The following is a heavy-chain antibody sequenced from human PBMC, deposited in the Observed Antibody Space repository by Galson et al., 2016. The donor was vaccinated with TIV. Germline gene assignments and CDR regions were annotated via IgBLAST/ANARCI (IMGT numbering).Heavy chain of an antibody. CDR3: AKMDSSGLSYGRRFDF. Sequence: SLRLSCAASGITFSSYAMSWVRQAPGKGLEWVSAISGGGGSTYYADSVKGRFTISRANSKGTLYLQLDSLRVEDTAVYYCAKMDSSGLSYGRRFDFWGQGTLVTVSS. CDR2: ISGGGGST. CDR1: GITFSSYA. V-gene: IGHV3-23*01. D-gene: IGHD3-22*01. J-gene: IGHJ4*02.